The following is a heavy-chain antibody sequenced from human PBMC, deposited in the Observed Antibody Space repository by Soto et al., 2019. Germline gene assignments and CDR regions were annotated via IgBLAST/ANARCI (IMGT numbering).Heavy chain of an antibody. D-gene: IGHD2-21*01. J-gene: IGHJ4*02. CDR3: ARGHVWFSLWHLDS. CDR1: GFTFSSHA. CDR2: LLFDGAND. V-gene: IGHV3-30*09. Sequence: GGSLRLSCAASGFTFSSHAMHWVRQAPGRGLEWLAGLLFDGANDFYADTVKGRAAVSRDNSKNTLYLQLELLGPKKTAVYYCARGHVWFSLWHLDSWGLGTLVTVPS.